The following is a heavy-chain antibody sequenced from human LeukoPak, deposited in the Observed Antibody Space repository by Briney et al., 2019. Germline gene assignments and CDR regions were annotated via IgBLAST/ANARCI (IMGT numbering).Heavy chain of an antibody. Sequence: SGGSLRLSCAASGFTFDDYAMHWVRQAPGKGLEWVSGISWNSGSIGYADSVKGRFTISRDNAKNSLYLQMNSLSADDTAVYYCARLRGSGYFPDYWGQGTLVTVSS. CDR3: ARLRGSGYFPDY. J-gene: IGHJ4*02. D-gene: IGHD3-22*01. V-gene: IGHV3-9*01. CDR1: GFTFDDYA. CDR2: ISWNSGSI.